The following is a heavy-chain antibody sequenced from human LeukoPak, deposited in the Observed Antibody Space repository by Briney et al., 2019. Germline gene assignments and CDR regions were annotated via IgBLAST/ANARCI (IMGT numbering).Heavy chain of an antibody. D-gene: IGHD6-19*01. Sequence: GGSLRLSCAASGFTFDDYAMHWVRQAPGKGLEWVSGISWNSGSIGYADSVKGRFTISGDNAKNSLYLQMNSLRAEDTALYYCAKGRAVAVHFDYWGQGTLVTVSS. CDR3: AKGRAVAVHFDY. CDR2: ISWNSGSI. CDR1: GFTFDDYA. V-gene: IGHV3-9*01. J-gene: IGHJ4*02.